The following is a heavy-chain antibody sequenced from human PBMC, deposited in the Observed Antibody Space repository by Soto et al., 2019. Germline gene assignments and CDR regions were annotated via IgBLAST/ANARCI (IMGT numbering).Heavy chain of an antibody. D-gene: IGHD4-17*01. CDR2: IYYSGST. Sequence: TLSLTCTVSGGSISSGDYYWSWNRQPPGKGLEWIGYIYYSGSTYYNPSLKSRVTISVDTSKNQFSLKLSSVTAADTAVYYCVRNGRRDKNHYWVQGTIVTLSA. CDR3: VRNGRRDKNHY. V-gene: IGHV4-30-4*01. CDR1: GGSISSGDYY. J-gene: IGHJ4*02.